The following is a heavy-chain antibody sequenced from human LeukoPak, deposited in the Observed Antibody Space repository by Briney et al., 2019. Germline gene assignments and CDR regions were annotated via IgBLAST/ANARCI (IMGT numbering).Heavy chain of an antibody. CDR3: ARLRGGGVLYSDY. Sequence: PSQTLSLTCTLSARSISIGGYYWSWIRQHPGKGLEWFRNIYYSVSTYYNPSLKSRVTTSLDTSKNQFSLKQSSVTAADTAVYYSARLRGGGVLYSDYWGQGTLVTVSS. CDR1: ARSISIGGYY. J-gene: IGHJ4*02. D-gene: IGHD3-16*01. V-gene: IGHV4-31*03. CDR2: IYYSVST.